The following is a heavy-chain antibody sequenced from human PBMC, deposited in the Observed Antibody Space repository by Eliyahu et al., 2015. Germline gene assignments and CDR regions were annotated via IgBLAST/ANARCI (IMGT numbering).Heavy chain of an antibody. D-gene: IGHD4/OR15-4a*01. CDR1: GGSISSYX. CDR3: AKTSPGSGALS. CDR2: IYYSGNT. Sequence: QVQLQESGPGLVKPSETLSLTCTVSGGSISSYXWSWIRQPPGKGLEWIGYIYYSGNTNYNPSLKSRVTISVDTSKNQFSLKLSSVTAADTAVYYCAKTSPGSGALSWGQGTLVTVSS. J-gene: IGHJ4*02. V-gene: IGHV4-59*01.